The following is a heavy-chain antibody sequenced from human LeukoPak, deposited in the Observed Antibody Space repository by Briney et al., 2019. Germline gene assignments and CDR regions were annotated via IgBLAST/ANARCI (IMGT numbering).Heavy chain of an antibody. CDR1: GGSFSGYY. D-gene: IGHD3-10*01. CDR3: ARGFYYGSS. Sequence: PETLSLTCAVYGGSFSGYYWSWIRQPPGKGLEWIGEINHSGSTNYNPSLKSRVTISVDTSKNQFSLKLSSVTAADTAVYYCARGFYYGSSWGQGTLVTVSS. J-gene: IGHJ4*02. V-gene: IGHV4-34*01. CDR2: INHSGST.